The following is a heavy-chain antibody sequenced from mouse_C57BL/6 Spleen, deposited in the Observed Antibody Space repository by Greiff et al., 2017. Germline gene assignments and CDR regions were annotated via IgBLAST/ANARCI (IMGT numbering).Heavy chain of an antibody. V-gene: IGHV1-9*01. CDR3: ARYLYGRGDYFDY. Sequence: QVQLQQSGAELMKPGASVKLSCKATGYTFTGYWIEWVKQRPGHGLEWIGEILPGSGRTNYNEKFKGKATFTADTSSNTAYMQLSSLTTEDSAIYYSARYLYGRGDYFDYRGQGTTLTVSS. CDR2: ILPGSGRT. J-gene: IGHJ2*01. CDR1: GYTFTGYW. D-gene: IGHD1-1*01.